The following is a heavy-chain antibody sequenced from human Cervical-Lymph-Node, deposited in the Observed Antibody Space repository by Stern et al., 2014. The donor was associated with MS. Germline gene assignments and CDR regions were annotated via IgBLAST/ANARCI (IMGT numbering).Heavy chain of an antibody. V-gene: IGHV4-31*03. CDR3: ARTVVVAESPHNWFDP. J-gene: IGHJ5*02. CDR2: VFNIGNT. CDR1: GGSISSGGYY. Sequence: VQLVESGPGLVKPSETVILTCTVSGGSISSGGYYWSWIRQHPEKGLEWIGYVFNIGNTYYNPSLASRITISVDTSKNQIFLRLTSVTAADTAMYYCARTVVVAESPHNWFDPWGQGTLVTVSS. D-gene: IGHD2-15*01.